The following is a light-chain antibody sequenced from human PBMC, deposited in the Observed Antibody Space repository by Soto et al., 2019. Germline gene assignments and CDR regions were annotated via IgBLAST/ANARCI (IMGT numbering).Light chain of an antibody. CDR3: ISYAGTDYV. CDR2: EVS. CDR1: SSDVGGYNY. J-gene: IGLJ6*01. V-gene: IGLV2-8*01. Sequence: QSALTQPPSASGSPGQSVTISCTGTSSDVGGYNYVSWYQQYPGKVPKLSIYEVSERPSGVPDRFSGSKSGNTASLTVSGLQPEDEADYYCISYAGTDYVFGTGTKLTVL.